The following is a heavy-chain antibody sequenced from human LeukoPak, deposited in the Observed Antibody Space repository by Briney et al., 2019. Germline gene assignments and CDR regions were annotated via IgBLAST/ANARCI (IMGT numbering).Heavy chain of an antibody. CDR3: ARGPSVVVVAAPDF. D-gene: IGHD2-15*01. CDR1: GFTFSSYA. J-gene: IGHJ4*02. Sequence: HPGRSLRLSCAASGFTFSSYAMHWVRQAPGKGLEWVAVISYDGSNKYYADSVKGRFTISRDNSKNTLYLQLNSLRSEDTAVYYCARGPSVVVVAAPDFWGQGTLVTVSS. CDR2: ISYDGSNK. V-gene: IGHV3-30-3*01.